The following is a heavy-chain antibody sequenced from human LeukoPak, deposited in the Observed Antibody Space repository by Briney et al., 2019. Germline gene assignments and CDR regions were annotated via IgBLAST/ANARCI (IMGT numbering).Heavy chain of an antibody. CDR3: ARDSYDSSTYSWRYMDV. CDR2: LYTSGST. J-gene: IGHJ6*03. D-gene: IGHD3-22*01. CDR1: GGSISSYY. V-gene: IGHV4-4*07. Sequence: PSETLSLTCTVSGGSISSYYWSWIRQPAGKGLEWIGRLYTSGSTNYYPSLKSRVTMSVDTSKNQFSLKPTSVTAADTAVYYCARDSYDSSTYSWRYMDVWGKGTTVTISS.